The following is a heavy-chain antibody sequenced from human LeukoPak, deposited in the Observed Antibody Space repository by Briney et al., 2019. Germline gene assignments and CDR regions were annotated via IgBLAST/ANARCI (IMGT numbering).Heavy chain of an antibody. Sequence: SVKVSCKASGGSFTSYGISWVRQAPGQGLEWMGIINPSGGSTSYAQKFQGRVTMTRDTSTSTVYMELSSLRSEDTAVYYCARDPGSGYDHWGQGTLVTVSS. CDR2: INPSGGST. J-gene: IGHJ4*02. D-gene: IGHD5-12*01. CDR1: GGSFTSYG. CDR3: ARDPGSGYDH. V-gene: IGHV1-46*01.